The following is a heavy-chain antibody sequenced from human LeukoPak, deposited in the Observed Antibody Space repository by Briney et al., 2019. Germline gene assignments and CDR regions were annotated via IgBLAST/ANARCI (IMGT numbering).Heavy chain of an antibody. J-gene: IGHJ4*02. CDR2: IYYSGST. CDR1: GGSISSSSYY. D-gene: IGHD2-2*01. Sequence: PSETLSLTCTVSGGSISSSSYYWGWIRQPPGKGLEWIGSIYYSGSTYYNPSLKSRVTTSVDTSKNQFSLKLSSVTAADTAVYYCARHQEPAATLIDYWGQGTLVTVSS. CDR3: ARHQEPAATLIDY. V-gene: IGHV4-39*01.